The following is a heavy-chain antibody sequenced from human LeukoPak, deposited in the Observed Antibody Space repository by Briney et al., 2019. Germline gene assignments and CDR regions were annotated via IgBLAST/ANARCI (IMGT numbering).Heavy chain of an antibody. Sequence: GRSLRLSCAASGFSFRSYAMHWVRQAPGKGLEWVAVVWYDGNNEYYVDSVKGRFTISRDNAKNTLYLQMNSLRAEDTAVYYCAKDRSGSYYGDWFDPWGQGTLVTVSS. CDR2: VWYDGNNE. V-gene: IGHV3-33*06. D-gene: IGHD1-26*01. CDR3: AKDRSGSYYGDWFDP. J-gene: IGHJ5*02. CDR1: GFSFRSYA.